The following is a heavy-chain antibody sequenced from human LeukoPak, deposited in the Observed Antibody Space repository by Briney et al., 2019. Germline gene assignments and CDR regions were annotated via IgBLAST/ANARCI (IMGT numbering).Heavy chain of an antibody. CDR2: INWNGAWT. Sequence: PGGSLRLSYAASGFKFDDYGMSGVRQAPGKGLEWVCDINWNGAWTGYADSVKGRFTISRDNAKNSLYLQMNSLRAEDTALYYCAGYYYDSSRGFDLWGQGTLVTVSA. J-gene: IGHJ5*02. V-gene: IGHV3-20*03. CDR1: GFKFDDYG. D-gene: IGHD3-22*01. CDR3: AGYYYDSSRGFDL.